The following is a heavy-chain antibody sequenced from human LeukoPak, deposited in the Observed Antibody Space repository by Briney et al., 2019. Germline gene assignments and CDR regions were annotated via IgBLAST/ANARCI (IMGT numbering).Heavy chain of an antibody. CDR1: GFTFSNAW. Sequence: SGGSLRLSCAASGFTFSNAWMSWVRQAPGKGLEWVGRIKSKTDGGTTDYAAPVKGRFTISRDDSKNTLYLQMNSLKTEDTAVYYCTTDQRGRESESFDYWGQGTLVTVSS. CDR3: TTDQRGRESESFDY. V-gene: IGHV3-15*01. CDR2: IKSKTDGGTT. J-gene: IGHJ4*02.